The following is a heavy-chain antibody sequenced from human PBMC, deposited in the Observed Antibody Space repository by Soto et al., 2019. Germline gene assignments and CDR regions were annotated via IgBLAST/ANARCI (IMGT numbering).Heavy chain of an antibody. Sequence: SETLSLTCTVSGDSISRGSYSWTWIRQHPGKGLEWIGYIYHSGNTYYSPSLKSRLTISVDTSRNQFSLRLSSVTAADTAVYYCARHLFTGPAAPIVYWGQGTLVTVSS. D-gene: IGHD2-2*01. V-gene: IGHV4-31*03. CDR2: IYHSGNT. J-gene: IGHJ4*02. CDR3: ARHLFTGPAAPIVY. CDR1: GDSISRGSYS.